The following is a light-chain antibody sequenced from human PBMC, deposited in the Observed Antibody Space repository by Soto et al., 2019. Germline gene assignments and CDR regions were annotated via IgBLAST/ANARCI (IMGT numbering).Light chain of an antibody. CDR3: QQYNDWPLT. J-gene: IGKJ1*01. CDR2: GAF. V-gene: IGKV3-15*01. Sequence: ILMTQSPVTLSVSPGERATLSCRASQSVSSNLAWYQQKPGQAPSLLIYGAFTRATGIPARFSGTGSGTEFTLTISSLQSEDFALYYCQQYNDWPLTFDQGTKVEI. CDR1: QSVSSN.